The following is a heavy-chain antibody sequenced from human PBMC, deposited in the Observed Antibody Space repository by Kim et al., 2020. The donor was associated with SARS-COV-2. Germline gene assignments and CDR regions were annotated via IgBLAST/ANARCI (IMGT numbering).Heavy chain of an antibody. CDR3: ARDREIAVAGIHGMDV. CDR1: GFTFSSYG. D-gene: IGHD6-19*01. Sequence: GGSLRLSCAASGFTFSSYGMHWVRQAPGKGLEWVAVISYDGSNKYYADSVKGRFTISRDNSKNTLYLQMNSLRAEDTAVYYCARDREIAVAGIHGMDVWGQGTTVTVSS. J-gene: IGHJ6*02. CDR2: ISYDGSNK. V-gene: IGHV3-33*05.